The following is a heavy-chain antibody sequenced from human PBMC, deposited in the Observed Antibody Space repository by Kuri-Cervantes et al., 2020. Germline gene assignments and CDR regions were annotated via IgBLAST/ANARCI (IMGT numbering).Heavy chain of an antibody. CDR1: GFRFDEYG. Sequence: GESLKISCAVSGFRFDEYGISWVRQAPGKGLEWVSGINWSGSSTSYADSVKGRFTISRDNAKNSLYLQMNSLRAEDTAVYYCARDSPYSSGWTFDYWGQGTLVTVSS. V-gene: IGHV3-20*04. J-gene: IGHJ4*02. CDR3: ARDSPYSSGWTFDY. CDR2: INWSGSST. D-gene: IGHD6-19*01.